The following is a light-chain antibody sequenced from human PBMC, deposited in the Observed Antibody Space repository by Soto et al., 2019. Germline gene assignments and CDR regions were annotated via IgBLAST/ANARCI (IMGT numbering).Light chain of an antibody. Sequence: QSVLTQPPSVSAAPGQRVTISCSGSSSNIGKNFVSWYQQLPGTAPKLLIYEDDKRPSGIPDRFSGSKSGTSATLGITGLQTGDEADYYCGTWDYSLSLDLPFGGGTKLTVL. CDR2: EDD. V-gene: IGLV1-51*02. CDR3: GTWDYSLSLDLP. J-gene: IGLJ2*01. CDR1: SSNIGKNF.